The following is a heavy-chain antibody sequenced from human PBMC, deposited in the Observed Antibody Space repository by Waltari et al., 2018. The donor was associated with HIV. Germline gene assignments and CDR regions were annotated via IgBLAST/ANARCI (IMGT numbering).Heavy chain of an antibody. CDR2: THPHSHVH. CDR3: TSGPENGWFVD. J-gene: IGHJ4*02. V-gene: IGHV1-8*01. D-gene: IGHD6-19*01. CDR1: INTFDNYV. Sequence: QEELVQSGAEVKKPGASVRISCKTSINTFDNYVIYWLRPAPGQSLQWLVWTHPHSHVHRYSPDFEDRVTITRDPSLNVIYMGISSLTSEDTAVYFCTSGPENGWFVDWGQGTLVSVS.